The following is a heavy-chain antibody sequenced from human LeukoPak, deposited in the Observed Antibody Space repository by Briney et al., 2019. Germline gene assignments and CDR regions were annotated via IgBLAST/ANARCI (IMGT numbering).Heavy chain of an antibody. CDR3: ARETSPGYSSGWYGWSNYYYDMDV. D-gene: IGHD6-19*01. Sequence: SETLSLTCTVSGGSISSYYWSWIRQPPGKGLEWIGYIYYSGSTNYNPSLKSRVTISVDTSKNQFSLKLSSVTAADTAVYYCARETSPGYSSGWYGWSNYYYDMDVWGQGTTVTVSS. J-gene: IGHJ6*02. V-gene: IGHV4-59*01. CDR1: GGSISSYY. CDR2: IYYSGST.